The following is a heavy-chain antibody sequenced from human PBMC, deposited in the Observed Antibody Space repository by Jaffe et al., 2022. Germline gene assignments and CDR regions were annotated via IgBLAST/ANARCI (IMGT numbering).Heavy chain of an antibody. D-gene: IGHD6-19*01. CDR2: ISWNSGSI. V-gene: IGHV3-9*01. J-gene: IGHJ4*02. CDR1: GFTFDDYA. Sequence: EVQLVESGGGLVQPGRSLRLSCAASGFTFDDYAMHWVRQAPGKGLEWVSGISWNSGSIGYADSVKGRFTISRDNAKNSLYLQMNSLRAEDTALYYCAKDRGEWLVEYYFDYWGQGTLVTVSS. CDR3: AKDRGEWLVEYYFDY.